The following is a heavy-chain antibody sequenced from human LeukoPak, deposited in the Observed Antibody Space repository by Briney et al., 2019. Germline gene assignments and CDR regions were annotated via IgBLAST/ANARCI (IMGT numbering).Heavy chain of an antibody. J-gene: IGHJ1*01. V-gene: IGHV3-23*01. CDR3: AIMHGYYDGSGYWVQ. D-gene: IGHD3-22*01. CDR1: GFTFGSYG. CDR2: ITPNADRT. Sequence: GGSLRLSCAAPGFTFGSYGMSWVRQAPGKGLEWVTFITPNADRTSYADSVEGRFTISRDNPRNTLYMQMNSLRDEDTALYYCAIMHGYYDGSGYWVQWGQGTLVTVSS.